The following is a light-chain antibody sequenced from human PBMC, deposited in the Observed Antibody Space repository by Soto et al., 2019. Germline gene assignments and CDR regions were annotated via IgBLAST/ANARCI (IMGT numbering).Light chain of an antibody. Sequence: QPVLTQPPSASGTPGQRVTISCSGSSSNIGSNYVYWYQQLPGTAPKLLIYRNNQRPSGVPDRFSGSKSGTSAPLAISGLRSEDEADYYCAAWDDSLSGFYVFGTGTKVTVL. CDR2: RNN. V-gene: IGLV1-47*01. J-gene: IGLJ1*01. CDR1: SSNIGSNY. CDR3: AAWDDSLSGFYV.